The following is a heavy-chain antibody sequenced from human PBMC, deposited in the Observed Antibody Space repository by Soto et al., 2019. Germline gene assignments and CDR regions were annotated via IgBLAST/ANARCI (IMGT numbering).Heavy chain of an antibody. CDR3: ARLRIATIIYNESDP. V-gene: IGHV4-31*03. D-gene: IGHD5-12*01. Sequence: TLSLTGSVVGTALNRGNYCWSWIRQLPGKGLEWIGHIYVTGAVDYNPSLRDRITISQDTSERQFSLNLRLVTAEDTAVYYCARLRIATIIYNESDPWG. CDR1: GTALNRGNYC. CDR2: IYVTGAV. J-gene: IGHJ5*02.